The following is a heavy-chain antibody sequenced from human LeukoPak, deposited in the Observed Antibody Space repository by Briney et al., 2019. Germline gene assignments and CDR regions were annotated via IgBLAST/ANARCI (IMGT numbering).Heavy chain of an antibody. CDR3: ARAPSRAVAGTRGPWFDP. D-gene: IGHD6-19*01. J-gene: IGHJ5*02. Sequence: PSQTLSLTCTVSGGSISSGGYYWSWIRQHPGKGLEWIGYIYYSGSTYYNPSLKSRVTISVDTSKNQFSLKLSSVTAADTAVYYCARAPSRAVAGTRGPWFDPWGQGTLVTVSS. CDR1: GGSISSGGYY. CDR2: IYYSGST. V-gene: IGHV4-31*03.